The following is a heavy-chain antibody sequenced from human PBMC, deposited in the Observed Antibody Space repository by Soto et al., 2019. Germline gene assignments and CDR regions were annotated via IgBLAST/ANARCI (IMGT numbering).Heavy chain of an antibody. Sequence: QVQLQASGPGLVKPSEPLSLTCTGSGGSIRRYYWSWIRLPPGKGLEWIGYIDYSGSTNYNPSLKSRVTISVDTSKNQSSLKLGSVPAADTAVYYCASGWAHDYGGHGIYWYFDLWGRGTLVTVSS. CDR1: GGSIRRYY. CDR2: IDYSGST. J-gene: IGHJ2*01. V-gene: IGHV4-59*08. CDR3: ASGWAHDYGGHGIYWYFDL. D-gene: IGHD4-17*01.